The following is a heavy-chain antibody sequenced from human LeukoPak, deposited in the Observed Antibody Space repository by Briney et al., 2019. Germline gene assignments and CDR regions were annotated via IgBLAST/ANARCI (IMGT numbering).Heavy chain of an antibody. J-gene: IGHJ4*02. CDR3: ARAHTIFGVVIIFDYFDY. Sequence: SETLSLTCTVSGGSISSYYWSWIRQPPGKGLEWIGEIYHSGSTNYNPSLKSRVTISVDKSKNQFSLKLSSVTAADTAVYYCARAHTIFGVVIIFDYFDYWGQGTLVTVSS. V-gene: IGHV4-59*12. D-gene: IGHD3-3*01. CDR2: IYHSGST. CDR1: GGSISSYY.